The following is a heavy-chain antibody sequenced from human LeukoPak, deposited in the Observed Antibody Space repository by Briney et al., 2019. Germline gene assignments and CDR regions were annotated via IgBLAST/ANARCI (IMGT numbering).Heavy chain of an antibody. V-gene: IGHV3-21*01. D-gene: IGHD3-9*01. CDR2: ISSSSSYI. Sequence: GGSLRLSCAASGFTFSSYSMNWVRQAPGKGLEWVSSISSSSSYIYYADSVKGRFTISRDNAKNSLYLQMNSLRAEDTAVYYCASPPWGRILTSYLDSDAFDIWGQGTMVTVSS. J-gene: IGHJ3*02. CDR1: GFTFSSYS. CDR3: ASPPWGRILTSYLDSDAFDI.